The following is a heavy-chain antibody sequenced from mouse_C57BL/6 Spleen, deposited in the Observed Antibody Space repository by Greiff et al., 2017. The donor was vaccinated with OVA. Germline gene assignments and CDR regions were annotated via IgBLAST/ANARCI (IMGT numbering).Heavy chain of an antibody. J-gene: IGHJ4*01. CDR3: ARSEDYADYYAMDY. CDR1: GYTFTSYW. CDR2: IDPSDSYT. D-gene: IGHD2-4*01. Sequence: QVQLLQSGAELVMPGASVKLSCKASGYTFTSYWMHWVKQRPGQGLEWIGEIDPSDSYTNYNQKFKGQSTLTVDKSSSTAYMQLSSLTSEDSAVYYCARSEDYADYYAMDYWGQGTSVTDSS. V-gene: IGHV1-69*01.